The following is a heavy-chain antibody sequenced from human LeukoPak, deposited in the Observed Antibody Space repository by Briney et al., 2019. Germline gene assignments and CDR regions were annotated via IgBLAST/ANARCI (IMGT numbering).Heavy chain of an antibody. V-gene: IGHV3-21*01. CDR3: AREFGYCSGGSCYYYMDV. CDR1: GFTFSSYA. J-gene: IGHJ6*03. CDR2: ISSSSYI. Sequence: GPLRLSCAASGFTFSSYAMSWVRQAPGKGLEWVSSISSSSYIYYADSVKGRFTISRDNAKNSLYLQMNSLRAEDTAVYYCAREFGYCSGGSCYYYMDVWGKGTTVTVPS. D-gene: IGHD2-15*01.